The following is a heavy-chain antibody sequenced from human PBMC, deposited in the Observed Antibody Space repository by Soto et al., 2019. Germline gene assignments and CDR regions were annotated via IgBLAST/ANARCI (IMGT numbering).Heavy chain of an antibody. CDR1: GFTFSSYG. CDR2: ISYDGSNK. Sequence: QVQLVESGGGVVQPGRSLRLSCAASGFTFSSYGMHWVRQAPGKGLEWVAVISYDGSNKYYADSVKGRFSISRDNSKNTLYLQMNSLRAEDTAVYYCAKDSIDYASGEYYYGMDVWGQGTTVTVSS. V-gene: IGHV3-30*18. D-gene: IGHD3-10*01. J-gene: IGHJ6*02. CDR3: AKDSIDYASGEYYYGMDV.